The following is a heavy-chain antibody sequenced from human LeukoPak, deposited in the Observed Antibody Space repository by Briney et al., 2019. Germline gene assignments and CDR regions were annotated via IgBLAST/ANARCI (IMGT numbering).Heavy chain of an antibody. CDR1: GFTFDNYA. V-gene: IGHV3-23*01. CDR2: VSGTAKNT. Sequence: GGSLRLSCTASGFTFDNYAMSWVRQAPGQGLEWVSAVSGTAKNTYYADSVKGRFTTSRDNSNNTVYLQMKSLRAEDTAVYYCAKSHRGGLRFMVGFFYMDVWGSGTTDAVSS. J-gene: IGHJ6*03. D-gene: IGHD3-3*01. CDR3: AKSHRGGLRFMVGFFYMDV.